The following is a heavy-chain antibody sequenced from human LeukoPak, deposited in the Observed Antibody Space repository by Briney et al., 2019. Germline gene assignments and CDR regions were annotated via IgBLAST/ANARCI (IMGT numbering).Heavy chain of an antibody. CDR1: GGTFSSYA. Sequence: GASVKVPCKASGGTFSSYAISWVRQAPGQGLEWMGGIIPSFGTANYAQKFQGRVTITADESTSTAYMELSSLRSEDTAVYYCARGDLQMNVFRFLEWSPHYYYGMDVWGQGTTVTVSS. D-gene: IGHD3-3*01. CDR3: ARGDLQMNVFRFLEWSPHYYYGMDV. V-gene: IGHV1-69*13. J-gene: IGHJ6*02. CDR2: IIPSFGTA.